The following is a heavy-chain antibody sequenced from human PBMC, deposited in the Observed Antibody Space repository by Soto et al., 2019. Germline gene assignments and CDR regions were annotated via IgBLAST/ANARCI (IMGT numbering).Heavy chain of an antibody. D-gene: IGHD3-22*01. V-gene: IGHV3-48*02. J-gene: IGHJ5*02. CDR3: ARDRYYDSSGMGCFDP. CDR1: GFTFSSYS. CDR2: ISSSSSTI. Sequence: GGSLRLSCAASGFTFSSYSMNWVRQAPGKGLEWVSYISSSSSTIYYADSVKGRFTISRDNAKNSLYLQMNSLRDEDTAVYYCARDRYYDSSGMGCFDPWGQGTLVTVSS.